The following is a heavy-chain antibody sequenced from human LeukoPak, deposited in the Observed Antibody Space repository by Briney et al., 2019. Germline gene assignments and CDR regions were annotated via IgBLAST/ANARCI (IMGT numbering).Heavy chain of an antibody. D-gene: IGHD3-3*01. CDR3: ARVFSYPLRAPFDP. CDR1: GGSFSGYY. CDR2: IFYSGST. J-gene: IGHJ5*02. V-gene: IGHV4-59*01. Sequence: PSETLSLTCAVYGGSFSGYYWSWIRQPPGKGLEWLGYIFYSGSTNYNPSLKSRVTISVDTSKNQFSLKLSSVTAADTAVYYCARVFSYPLRAPFDPWGQGTLVTVSS.